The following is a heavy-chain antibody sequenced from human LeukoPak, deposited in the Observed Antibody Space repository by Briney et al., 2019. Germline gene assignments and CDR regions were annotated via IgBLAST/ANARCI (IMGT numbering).Heavy chain of an antibody. CDR1: GFTVSSNY. CDR2: IYTGGST. J-gene: IGHJ4*02. V-gene: IGHV3-66*01. CDR3: ARDQGYSYGFDY. Sequence: PGGSLRLSCAASGFTVSSNYMSCVRQAPGKGLEWVSVIYTGGSTSYADSVKGRFTISRDNSKNTLDLQMNSLRAEDTAVYFCARDQGYSYGFDYWGQGTLVTVSS. D-gene: IGHD5-18*01.